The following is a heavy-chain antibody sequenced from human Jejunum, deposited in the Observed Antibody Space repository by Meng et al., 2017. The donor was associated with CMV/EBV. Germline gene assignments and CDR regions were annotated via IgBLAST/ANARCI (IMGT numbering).Heavy chain of an antibody. Sequence: ASGGSFSSYVINWVRQAPGQGPEWMGEITPVFGTTSYAPKFQGKVTITADESTSTVFMELSSLRSEDTAVYYCARVNDGRVRYYFAYWGQGTLVTVSS. V-gene: IGHV1-69*01. CDR1: GGSFSSYV. D-gene: IGHD3-22*01. CDR2: ITPVFGTT. CDR3: ARVNDGRVRYYFAY. J-gene: IGHJ4*02.